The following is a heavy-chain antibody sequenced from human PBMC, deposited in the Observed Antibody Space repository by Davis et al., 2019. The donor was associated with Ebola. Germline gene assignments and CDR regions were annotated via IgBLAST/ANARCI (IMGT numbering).Heavy chain of an antibody. J-gene: IGHJ5*02. CDR2: LSATGSHS. V-gene: IGHV3-23*01. D-gene: IGHD4-17*01. Sequence: GESLKISCAASGFTFSTYAMSWVRQAPGKGLEWVSTLSATGSHSYYADSVRGRFTISRDNSKSTLYLQMNSLRAEDTAVYYCVRGASTVKTAKGWFDPWGQGALVTVSS. CDR3: VRGASTVKTAKGWFDP. CDR1: GFTFSTYA.